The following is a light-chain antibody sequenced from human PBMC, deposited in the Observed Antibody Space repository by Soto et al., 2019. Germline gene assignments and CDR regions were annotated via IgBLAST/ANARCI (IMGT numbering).Light chain of an antibody. Sequence: IVLTQSPGTLSLSPGERATLSCRASQSVSSCYLVWYQQRPGQPPRLLIYGTSTRAAGISDRFSGSGSGTDFTLTIYRLEPGDSAVYYCQQYGTSALTFGGGTKV. CDR1: QSVSSCY. V-gene: IGKV3-20*01. CDR2: GTS. J-gene: IGKJ4*01. CDR3: QQYGTSALT.